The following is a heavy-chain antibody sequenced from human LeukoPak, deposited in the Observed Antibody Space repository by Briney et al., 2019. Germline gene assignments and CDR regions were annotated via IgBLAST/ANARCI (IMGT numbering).Heavy chain of an antibody. D-gene: IGHD3-10*01. CDR1: GYTFIEYN. CDR3: ARGTGSSWFDP. CDR2: INPNSGDT. J-gene: IGHJ5*02. Sequence: ASVTVSCKASGYTFIEYNMYWVRQAPGQGLEWMGRINPNSGDTYYAQKFQGRVTMTRDTSMNTAYMELSRLTSDDTAVYYCARGTGSSWFDPWGQGTLVTVSS. V-gene: IGHV1-2*02.